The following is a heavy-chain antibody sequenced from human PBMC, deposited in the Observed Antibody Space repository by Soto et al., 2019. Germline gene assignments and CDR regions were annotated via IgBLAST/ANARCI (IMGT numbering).Heavy chain of an antibody. V-gene: IGHV1-2*02. Sequence: QLHLVQSGAVVKKPGASVTVSCSASGYPVTAYYMHWVRQAPGRGLEWMGGINPATGAAKYTQTFQGRGTMPRDTSPSTGFMELSGLTSEDTAVFYCARGGGVGVAGSAAFDMWGQGTLVTVSS. CDR2: INPATGAA. J-gene: IGHJ3*02. D-gene: IGHD3-3*01. CDR1: GYPVTAYY. CDR3: ARGGGVGVAGSAAFDM.